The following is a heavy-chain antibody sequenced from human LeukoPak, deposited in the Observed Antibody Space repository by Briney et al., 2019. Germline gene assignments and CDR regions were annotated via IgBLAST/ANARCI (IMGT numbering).Heavy chain of an antibody. CDR2: INAGNGNT. J-gene: IGHJ4*02. CDR3: AREGGYSCYDYLGFDY. V-gene: IGHV1-3*01. CDR1: GYTFTSYA. Sequence: ASVKVSCKASGYTFTSYAMHWVRQAPGQRLEWMGWINAGNGNTKYSQKFQGRVTITRDTSASTAYMELSSLRSEDKAVYYCAREGGYSCYDYLGFDYWGQGTLVTVSS. D-gene: IGHD5-12*01.